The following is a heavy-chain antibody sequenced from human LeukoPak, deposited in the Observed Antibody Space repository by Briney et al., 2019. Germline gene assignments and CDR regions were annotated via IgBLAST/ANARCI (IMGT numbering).Heavy chain of an antibody. CDR2: ISSSGSTI. V-gene: IGHV3-48*03. CDR1: GFTFSSYE. J-gene: IGHJ4*02. D-gene: IGHD4-17*01. CDR3: ARTRSVTPPFVY. Sequence: GGSLRLXCAASGFTFSSYEMNWVRPAPGKGLEWVSYISSSGSTIYYADSVKGRFTISRDNAKNPLYLQMNSLRAEDTAVYYCARTRSVTPPFVYWGQGTLVTVSS.